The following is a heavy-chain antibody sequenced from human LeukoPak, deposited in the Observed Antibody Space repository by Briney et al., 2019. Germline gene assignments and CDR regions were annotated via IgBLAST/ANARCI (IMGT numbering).Heavy chain of an antibody. CDR3: ARTTTVTKGLDY. Sequence: SETLSLTCAVSGASVNSNNWWTWVRQPPGKGLEWIAEIHQSGITSYNPSLKSRVTISLDKSNNHFSLKLTSVTAADTAVYYCARTTTVTKGLDYWGQGTLVTVSS. J-gene: IGHJ4*02. CDR1: GASVNSNNW. CDR2: IHQSGIT. D-gene: IGHD4-17*01. V-gene: IGHV4-4*02.